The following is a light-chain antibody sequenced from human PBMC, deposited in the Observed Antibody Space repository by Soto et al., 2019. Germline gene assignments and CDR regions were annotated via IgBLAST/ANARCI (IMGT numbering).Light chain of an antibody. J-gene: IGKJ1*01. V-gene: IGKV3-20*01. Sequence: EIVLTQSPGTLSLSPGERATLSCRASQSVSSSYLAWYQQKLGQAPRLLIYGASSRATGIRDRFSGSGSGTDFTLTISRLEPEDFAVYYCQQYGSSPRTFGQGTKVEIK. CDR3: QQYGSSPRT. CDR1: QSVSSSY. CDR2: GAS.